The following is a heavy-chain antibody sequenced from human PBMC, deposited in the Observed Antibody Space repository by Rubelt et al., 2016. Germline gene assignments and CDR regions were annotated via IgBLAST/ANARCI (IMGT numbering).Heavy chain of an antibody. CDR1: GYTFTSYD. D-gene: IGHD6-19*01. CDR2: MNPNSGKT. CDR3: ARGRRSGWYFSY. Sequence: QVQLVQSGAEVKKPGASVKVSCKASGYTFTSYDINWVRQANGQGLEWMGWMNPNSGKTGFGQKVQGRVTMTRNTSISTADMELSSLRSEDTAVYYCARGRRSGWYFSYWGQGTLVTVSS. V-gene: IGHV1-8*01. J-gene: IGHJ4*02.